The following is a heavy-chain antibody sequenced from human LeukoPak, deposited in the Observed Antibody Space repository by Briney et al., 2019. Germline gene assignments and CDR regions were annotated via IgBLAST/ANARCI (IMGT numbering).Heavy chain of an antibody. CDR2: ISYDGSNK. J-gene: IGHJ6*03. V-gene: IGHV3-30*03. Sequence: GRSLRLSCAASGFTFSSYGMHWVRQAPGKGLEWVAVISYDGSNKYYAGSVKGRFTISRDNSKNTLYLQMNSLRAEDTAVYYCYYHPLRDYYMDVWGKGTTVTVSS. CDR3: YYHPLRDYYMDV. D-gene: IGHD3-10*01. CDR1: GFTFSSYG.